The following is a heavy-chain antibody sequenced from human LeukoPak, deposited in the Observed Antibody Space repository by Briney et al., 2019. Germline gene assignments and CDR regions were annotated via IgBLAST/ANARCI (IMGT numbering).Heavy chain of an antibody. CDR1: GFTFSSYG. CDR3: ARDFFRRSCLDY. V-gene: IGHV3-30*03. CDR2: ISYDGSNK. D-gene: IGHD1-26*01. Sequence: GGTLRLSCAASGFTFSSYGMSWVRQAPGKGLEWVAVISYDGSNKYYADSVKGRFTISRDNSKNTLYLQMNSLRAEDTAVHYCARDFFRRSCLDYWGQGTLVTVSS. J-gene: IGHJ4*02.